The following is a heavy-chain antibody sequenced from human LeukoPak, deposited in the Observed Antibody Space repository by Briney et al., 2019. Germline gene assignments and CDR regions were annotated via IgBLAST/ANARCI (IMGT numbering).Heavy chain of an antibody. V-gene: IGHV3-66*01. Sequence: GGSLRLSCAASGFTVSSNYMSWVRQAPGKGLEWVSVIYSGGSTYYADSVKGRFTISRDNSKNTLYLQMNSLRAEDTAVYYCARMGYSSSWSFYYGMDVWGQGTTVTVSS. J-gene: IGHJ6*02. CDR2: IYSGGST. D-gene: IGHD6-13*01. CDR1: GFTVSSNY. CDR3: ARMGYSSSWSFYYGMDV.